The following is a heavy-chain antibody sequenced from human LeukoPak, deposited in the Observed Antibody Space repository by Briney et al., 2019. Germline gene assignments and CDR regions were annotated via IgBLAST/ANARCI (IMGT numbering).Heavy chain of an antibody. CDR1: GGSISSSNYY. V-gene: IGHV4-39*07. D-gene: IGHD3-9*01. CDR2: IYYSGST. Sequence: SETLSLTCSVSGGSISSSNYYWGWIRQPPGKGLEWIGCIYYSGSTYYNPSLKSRVTISVDTSKNQFSLKLSSVTAADTAVYYCARGTRGLTGEGSYYYYYMDVWAKGPRSPSP. CDR3: ARGTRGLTGEGSYYYYYMDV. J-gene: IGHJ6*03.